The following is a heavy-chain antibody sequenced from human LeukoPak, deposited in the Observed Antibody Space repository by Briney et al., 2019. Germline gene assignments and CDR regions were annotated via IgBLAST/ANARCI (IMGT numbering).Heavy chain of an antibody. D-gene: IGHD6-19*01. CDR2: LYSGGDT. CDR3: ARGRSIAVAAGDFDT. V-gene: IGHV4-39*01. J-gene: IGHJ4*02. Sequence: SETLSLTCTVSGDSMISSSYYWVWVCQPPGQGLEWIGSLYSGGDTYYNASLKSRATMSVDTSKQQVSLSLSSVTAADTAKYFCARGRSIAVAAGDFDTWGQGTLVTVSS. CDR1: GDSMISSSYY.